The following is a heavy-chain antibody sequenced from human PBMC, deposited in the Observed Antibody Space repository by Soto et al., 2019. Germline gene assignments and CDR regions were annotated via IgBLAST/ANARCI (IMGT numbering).Heavy chain of an antibody. CDR2: ISGSGGST. D-gene: IGHD3-10*01. CDR1: GFTFSNYA. CDR3: AKDTYGSSSYTDY. V-gene: IGHV3-23*01. Sequence: GGSLRLSCAASGFTFSNYAMTWVRQAPGKGLEWVSGISGSGGSTYYADSVKGRFTISRDNSKNTLYLQMNSLRAEDTAVYYCAKDTYGSSSYTDYWGQGTLVTVSS. J-gene: IGHJ4*02.